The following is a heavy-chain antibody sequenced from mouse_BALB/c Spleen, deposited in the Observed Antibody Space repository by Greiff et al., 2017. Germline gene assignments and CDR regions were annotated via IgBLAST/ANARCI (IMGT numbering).Heavy chain of an antibody. D-gene: IGHD2-4*01. CDR1: GFNIKDYY. J-gene: IGHJ3*01. V-gene: IGHV14-4*02. Sequence: VQLQQSGAELVRSGASVKLSCTASGFNIKDYYMHWVKQRPEQGLEWIGCIDPENGDTEYAPKFQGKATMTADTSSNTAYLQLSSLTSEDTAVYYCNAGIYYDYGAYWGQGTLVTVSA. CDR2: IDPENGDT. CDR3: NAGIYYDYGAY.